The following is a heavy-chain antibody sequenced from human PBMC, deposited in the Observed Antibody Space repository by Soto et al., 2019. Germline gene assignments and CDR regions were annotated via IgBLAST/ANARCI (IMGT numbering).Heavy chain of an antibody. CDR1: GGSISSYY. D-gene: IGHD6-13*01. J-gene: IGHJ6*02. CDR3: AIEFPRIAAAPAGGMDV. Sequence: QVQLQESGPGLVKPSETLSLTCTVSGGSISSYYWSWIRQPPGKGLEWIGYIYYSGSTNYNPSLKSRVTISVDTSKNQFSLKLSSLTAADTAVYYCAIEFPRIAAAPAGGMDVWGQGTTVTVSS. CDR2: IYYSGST. V-gene: IGHV4-59*01.